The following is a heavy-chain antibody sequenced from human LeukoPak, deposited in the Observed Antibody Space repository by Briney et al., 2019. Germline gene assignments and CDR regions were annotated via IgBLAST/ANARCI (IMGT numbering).Heavy chain of an antibody. V-gene: IGHV4-38-2*02. CDR1: DYSISSGYF. CDR2: IFHTGSS. J-gene: IGHJ5*02. CDR3: ARDLGLTISDNWFDP. Sequence: SETLSLTCTVSDYSISSGYFWTWIRQPPGKGLEWIGSIFHTGSSYYNPSLKSPVAISVDTSENQFSLEPSSVTAADTAVYYCARDLGLTISDNWFDPWGQGTLVTVSS. D-gene: IGHD3-3*01.